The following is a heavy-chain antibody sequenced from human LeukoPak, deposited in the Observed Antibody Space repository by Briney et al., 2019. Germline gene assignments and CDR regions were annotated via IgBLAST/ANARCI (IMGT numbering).Heavy chain of an antibody. Sequence: SVKVSCKASGGTFSSYTISWVRQAPGQGLEWMGRIIPILGIANYAQKFQGRVTITADKSTSTAYMELSSLRSEDTAVYYCARVVWELPEYFQHWGQGTLVTVSS. J-gene: IGHJ1*01. D-gene: IGHD1-26*01. CDR1: GGTFSSYT. CDR2: IIPILGIA. CDR3: ARVVWELPEYFQH. V-gene: IGHV1-69*02.